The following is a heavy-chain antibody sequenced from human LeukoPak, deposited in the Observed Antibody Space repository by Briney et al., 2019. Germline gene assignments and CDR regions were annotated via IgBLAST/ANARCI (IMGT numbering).Heavy chain of an antibody. J-gene: IGHJ4*02. CDR3: ATAPGTLRFFDY. V-gene: IGHV1-24*01. D-gene: IGHD5-12*01. CDR1: GYTLTELS. CDR2: FDPEDGET. Sequence: ASVKVSCKVSGYTLTELSMHWVRQAPGKGLGWMGGFDPEDGETIYAQKFQGRVTMTEDTSTDTAYMELSSLRSEDTAVYYCATAPGTLRFFDYWGQGTLVTVSS.